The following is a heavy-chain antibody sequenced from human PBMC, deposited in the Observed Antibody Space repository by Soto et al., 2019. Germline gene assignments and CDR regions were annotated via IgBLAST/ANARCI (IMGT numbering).Heavy chain of an antibody. CDR2: TYYRSEWYS. Sequence: QVQLQQSGPGLVKPSQTLSLTCAISGYSVSANSAAWTWIRQSPSRGLEWLGRTYYRSEWYSDYAETVRGRVTSNPDTAKNQFSLQLNSVTPEDTAVYYCASAWGSCWYLDYWGQGTLVTVSS. V-gene: IGHV6-1*01. CDR3: ASAWGSCWYLDY. CDR1: GYSVSANSAA. D-gene: IGHD6-19*01. J-gene: IGHJ4*02.